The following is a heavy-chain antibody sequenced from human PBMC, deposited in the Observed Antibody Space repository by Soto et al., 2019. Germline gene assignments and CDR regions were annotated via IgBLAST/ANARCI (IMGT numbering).Heavy chain of an antibody. D-gene: IGHD2-2*01. CDR1: GFTFSSYW. CDR3: ARGGCSSTSCYEGIYYYYYYMDV. CDR2: INSDGSST. Sequence: GGSLRLSCAASGFTFSSYWMHWVRQAPGKGLVWVSRINSDGSSTSYADSVKGRFTISRDNAKNTLYLQMNSLRAEDTAVYYCARGGCSSTSCYEGIYYYYYYMDVWGKGTTVTVSS. V-gene: IGHV3-74*01. J-gene: IGHJ6*03.